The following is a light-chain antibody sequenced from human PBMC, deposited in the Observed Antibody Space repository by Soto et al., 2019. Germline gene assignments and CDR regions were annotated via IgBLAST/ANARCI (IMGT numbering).Light chain of an antibody. Sequence: DIQMTQSPSTLSASVGDRVTITCRASQSISSWLAWYQQKPGKAPKLLIYDAYSLESGVPSRFSGSGSGTEFTLTISSLQPDDFANYYCQQSWTFGQGTKVEIK. V-gene: IGKV1-5*01. J-gene: IGKJ1*01. CDR2: DAY. CDR3: QQSWT. CDR1: QSISSW.